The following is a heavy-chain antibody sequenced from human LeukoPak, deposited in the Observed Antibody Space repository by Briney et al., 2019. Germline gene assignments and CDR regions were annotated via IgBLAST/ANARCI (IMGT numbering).Heavy chain of an antibody. J-gene: IGHJ4*02. CDR3: ARDSEDGSAKDY. CDR2: INPNSGGT. Sequence: SVTVSCTASGYTFTVYYMHWVRQAPGQGGEWMGWINPNSGGTNYAQKFQGRVTMTRATSISTAYIELSRLRSDDTAVYYCARDSEDGSAKDYWGQGTLVTVSS. CDR1: GYTFTVYY. D-gene: IGHD3-10*01. V-gene: IGHV1-2*02.